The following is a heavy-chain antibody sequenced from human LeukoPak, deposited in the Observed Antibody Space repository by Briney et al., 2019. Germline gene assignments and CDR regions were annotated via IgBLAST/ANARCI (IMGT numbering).Heavy chain of an antibody. J-gene: IGHJ4*02. CDR1: GFTFSSYA. Sequence: VQPGGSLRLSCAASGFTFSSYAMSWVRQAPGKGLEWVSAISGSGGSTYYADSVKGRFTISRDNAKNSLYLQMNSLRAEDTAVYYCASNSGYDLIFDYWGQGTLVTVSS. V-gene: IGHV3-23*01. CDR3: ASNSGYDLIFDY. D-gene: IGHD5-12*01. CDR2: ISGSGGST.